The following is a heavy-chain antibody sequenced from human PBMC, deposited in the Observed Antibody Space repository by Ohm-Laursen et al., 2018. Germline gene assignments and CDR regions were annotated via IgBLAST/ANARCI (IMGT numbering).Heavy chain of an antibody. CDR2: VSWNSGSI. D-gene: IGHD6-13*01. V-gene: IGHV3-9*01. CDR1: GFSFAVYA. CDR3: AKSLVNSSWPFEFDY. J-gene: IGHJ4*02. Sequence: SLTLSCAASGFSFAVYAMYWVWHAQGPGMGRVWGVSWNSGSIGYADSLKGRFTISRDNAKNSLYLQMNSLRAEDTALYYCAKSLVNSSWPFEFDYWGQGTLVTVSS.